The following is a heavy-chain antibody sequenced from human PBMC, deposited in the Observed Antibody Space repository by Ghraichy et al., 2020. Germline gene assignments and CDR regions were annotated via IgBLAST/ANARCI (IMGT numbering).Heavy chain of an antibody. V-gene: IGHV3-48*01. D-gene: IGHD5-24*01. CDR2: ISSSTSNI. CDR1: GFTFSSYS. Sequence: GESLRLSCAASGFTFSSYSMNWVRQAPGKGLEWVSYISSSTSNIYYADSVKGRFTISRDNAKNSLYLQMNSLRAEDTAIYYCARGQRWLQRLTWFDPWGQGTLVTVSS. CDR3: ARGQRWLQRLTWFDP. J-gene: IGHJ5*02.